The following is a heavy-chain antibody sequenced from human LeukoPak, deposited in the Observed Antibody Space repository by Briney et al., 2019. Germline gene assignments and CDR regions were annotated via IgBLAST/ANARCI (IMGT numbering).Heavy chain of an antibody. CDR3: AKDVSLSMATIDY. CDR2: IRYDGSNK. CDR1: GFTFSSYG. D-gene: IGHD5-24*01. J-gene: IGHJ4*02. V-gene: IGHV3-30*02. Sequence: GGSLRLSCAASGFTFSSYGMHWVRQAPGKGLEWGAFIRYDGSNKYYADSVKGRFTISRDNYKNTLYLQMNSLRAEDTAVYYCAKDVSLSMATIDYWGQGTLVTVSS.